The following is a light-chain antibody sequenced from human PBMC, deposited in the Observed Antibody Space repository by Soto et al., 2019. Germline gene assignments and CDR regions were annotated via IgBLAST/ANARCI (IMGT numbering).Light chain of an antibody. J-gene: IGLJ3*02. CDR2: VVT. V-gene: IGLV2-8*01. Sequence: QSALTQPPSASGSRGQSVTISCTGTSVDINYVSWFQQHPGKAPKLIICVVTKRPSGVPDRFSGSKSGNTASLTVSGLQDDDEADYYCSSYAGRDIWVFGGGTKLTVL. CDR3: SSYAGRDIWV. CDR1: SVDINY.